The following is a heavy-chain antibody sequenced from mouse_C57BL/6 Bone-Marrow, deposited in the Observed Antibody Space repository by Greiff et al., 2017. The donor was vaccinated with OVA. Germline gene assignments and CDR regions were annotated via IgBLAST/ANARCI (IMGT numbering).Heavy chain of an antibody. V-gene: IGHV5-16*01. CDR3: AREHYYGSSYCDY. J-gene: IGHJ2*01. CDR1: GFTFSDYY. Sequence: VKLVESEGGLVQPGSSMKLSCTASGFTFSDYYMAWVRQVPEKGLEWVANINYDGSSTYYLDSLKSRFIFSRDNAKNILYLQMSSLKSEDTATYYCAREHYYGSSYCDYWGQGTTLTVSS. D-gene: IGHD1-1*01. CDR2: INYDGSST.